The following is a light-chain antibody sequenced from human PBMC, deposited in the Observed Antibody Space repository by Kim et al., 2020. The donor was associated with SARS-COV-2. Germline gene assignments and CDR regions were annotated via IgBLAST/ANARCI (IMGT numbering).Light chain of an antibody. J-gene: IGLJ1*01. CDR1: SSDVGGYDY. V-gene: IGLV2-11*01. Sequence: GQSVTISCTGTSSDVGGYDYVSWHQQHPGKAPKLMIYDVNKRPSGVPDCFSGSKSGNTASLTISGLQAEDEADYYCCSFGGSYSYVFGTGTKVTVL. CDR3: CSFGGSYSYV. CDR2: DVN.